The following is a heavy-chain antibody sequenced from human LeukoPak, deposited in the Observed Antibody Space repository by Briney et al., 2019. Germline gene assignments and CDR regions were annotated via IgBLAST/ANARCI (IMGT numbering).Heavy chain of an antibody. CDR1: GFTLSSYS. Sequence: GGSLRLSCAASGFTLSSYSINWVSQAAGKGLGWVSYISSSSTTIYYPDSLKGRFTISRDNAKNSLCRQMNSLRDEDTAVYCCARGYSSGYDYWGQGTLVTVSS. V-gene: IGHV3-48*02. CDR3: ARGYSSGYDY. CDR2: ISSSSTTI. D-gene: IGHD6-19*01. J-gene: IGHJ4*02.